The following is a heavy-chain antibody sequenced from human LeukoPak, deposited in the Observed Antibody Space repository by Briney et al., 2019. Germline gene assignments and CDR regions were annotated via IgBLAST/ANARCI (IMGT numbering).Heavy chain of an antibody. CDR2: IHYTGRT. D-gene: IGHD3-22*01. J-gene: IGHJ4*02. CDR3: ARDHYDSSGYSIDY. V-gene: IGHV4-30-4*01. CDR1: GGSISSGDYF. Sequence: PSETLSLTCNVSGGSISSGDYFWNWIRQPPGKGLEWLGYIHYTGRTYYNPSLQSRVTVSVDTSKNQLSLRLSSVTAADTAVYYCARDHYDSSGYSIDYWGQGTLVTVSS.